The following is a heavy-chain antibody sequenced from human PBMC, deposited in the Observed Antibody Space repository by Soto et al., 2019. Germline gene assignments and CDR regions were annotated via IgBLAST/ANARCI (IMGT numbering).Heavy chain of an antibody. V-gene: IGHV3-30*04. Sequence: GLEWVTGITCDGSNTSNADSVKGRFTISRDNSKNTLYLQMNSLRAEDTAGYYXXXXXXXXXXXYYGMDVWGQGTTVTVSS. CDR2: ITCDGSNT. J-gene: IGHJ6*02. CDR3: XXXXXXXXXXYYGMDV.